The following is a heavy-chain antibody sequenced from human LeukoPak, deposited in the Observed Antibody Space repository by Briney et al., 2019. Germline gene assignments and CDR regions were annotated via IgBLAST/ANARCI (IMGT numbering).Heavy chain of an antibody. CDR2: ISASGGST. CDR3: AKNYGSGSSVKYYYYMDV. D-gene: IGHD3-10*01. V-gene: IGHV3-23*01. Sequence: SLTPSSALSGFTSTSNAMSWVRPAPKKVLEWVSVISASGGSTNHADSVKGRFTISRDNSKNTLYLQMNSLRAEHSAVYYCAKNYGSGSSVKYYYYMDVWGKGTTVTVSS. CDR1: GFTSTSNA. J-gene: IGHJ6*03.